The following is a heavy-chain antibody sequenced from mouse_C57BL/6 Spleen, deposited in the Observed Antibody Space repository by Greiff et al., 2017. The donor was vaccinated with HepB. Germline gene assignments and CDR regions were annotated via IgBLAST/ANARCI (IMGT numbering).Heavy chain of an antibody. CDR1: GFNIKDDY. D-gene: IGHD1-1*01. V-gene: IGHV14-4*01. Sequence: VQLKESGAELVRPGASVKLSCTASGFNIKDDYMHWVKQRPEQGLEWIGWIDPENGDTEYASKFQGKATITADTSSNTAYLQLSSLTSEDTAVYYCTTMTITTVVATDYWGQGTTLTVSS. CDR2: IDPENGDT. CDR3: TTMTITTVVATDY. J-gene: IGHJ2*01.